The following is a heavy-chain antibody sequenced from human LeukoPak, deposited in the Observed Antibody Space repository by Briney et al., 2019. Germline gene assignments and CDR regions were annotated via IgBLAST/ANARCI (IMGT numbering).Heavy chain of an antibody. D-gene: IGHD6-19*01. Sequence: SGPTLVNPTQTLTLTCTFSGFSLCTSGVGVGWIRQPPGKALEWLALIYWDDDKRYSPSLKSRLTITKDTSKNQVVLTMTNMDPVDTATYYCAHRRGIAVAGPFDYWGQGTLVTVSS. CDR1: GFSLCTSGVG. CDR3: AHRRGIAVAGPFDY. J-gene: IGHJ4*02. V-gene: IGHV2-5*02. CDR2: IYWDDDK.